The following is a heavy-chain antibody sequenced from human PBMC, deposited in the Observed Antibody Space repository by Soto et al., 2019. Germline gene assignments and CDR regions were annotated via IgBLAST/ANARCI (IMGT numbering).Heavy chain of an antibody. CDR2: IYYSGST. J-gene: IGHJ4*02. D-gene: IGHD6-13*01. V-gene: IGHV4-59*01. CDR3: ARYSSSWYFDY. CDR1: GCSISSYY. Sequence: SETLSLTCTVSGCSISSYYWSWIRQPPGEGLEWIGYIYYSGSTNYNPSLKSRVTISVDTSKNQFSLKLSSVTAADTAVYYCARYSSSWYFDYWGQGTLVTVSS.